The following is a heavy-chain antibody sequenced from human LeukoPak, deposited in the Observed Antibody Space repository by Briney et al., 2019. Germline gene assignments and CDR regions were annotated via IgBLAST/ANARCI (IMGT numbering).Heavy chain of an antibody. J-gene: IGHJ3*02. V-gene: IGHV3-7*05. Sequence: GGSLSLSCAASGFTFSYLWMSWVRQAPGKGLEWVANINQDGSEEYYVDSVKGRFTISRDNAKNSLYLQMNSLRAEDTAVYYCARDDGAGGAFDIWGQGTMVTVSS. CDR2: INQDGSEE. CDR3: ARDDGAGGAFDI. CDR1: GFTFSYLW. D-gene: IGHD3-10*01.